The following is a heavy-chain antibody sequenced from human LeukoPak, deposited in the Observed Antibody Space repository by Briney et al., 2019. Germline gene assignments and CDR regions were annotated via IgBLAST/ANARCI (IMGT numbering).Heavy chain of an antibody. D-gene: IGHD2-2*01. CDR3: ARARGYCSSTSCYGGLIAARPFDY. CDR2: ISSSGSTI. V-gene: IGHV3-11*01. Sequence: PGGSLRLSCAASGSTFSDYYMSWIRQAPGKGLEWVSYISSSGSTIYYADSVKGRFTISRDNAKNSLYLQMNSLRAEDTAVYYCARARGYCSSTSCYGGLIAARPFDYWGQGTLVTVSS. J-gene: IGHJ4*02. CDR1: GSTFSDYY.